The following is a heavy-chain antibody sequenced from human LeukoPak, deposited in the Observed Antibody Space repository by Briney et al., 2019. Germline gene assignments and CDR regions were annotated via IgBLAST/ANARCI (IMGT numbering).Heavy chain of an antibody. CDR3: TAAVGRCGGDCYRN. CDR1: GFTFSNAW. CDR2: IKSKTDGGTT. J-gene: IGHJ4*02. D-gene: IGHD2-21*02. Sequence: GGSLRLSCAASGFTFSNAWMSWVRQAPGKGLEWVGRIKSKTDGGTTDYAAPVKGRFTISRDDSKNTLYLQMNSLKTEDTAVYYCTAAVGRCGGDCYRNWGQGTLVTVSS. V-gene: IGHV3-15*01.